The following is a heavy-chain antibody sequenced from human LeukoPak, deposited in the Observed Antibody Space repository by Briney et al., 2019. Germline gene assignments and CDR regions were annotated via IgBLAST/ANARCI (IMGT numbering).Heavy chain of an antibody. D-gene: IGHD3-3*01. Sequence: ASVKVSCKASGYTFTSYYMHWVRQAPGQGLEWMGIINPSGGSTSYAQKFQGRVTMTRDTSTSTVYMELSRLRSDDTAVYYCARDSGGDFWSGYFDYYYYYMDVWGKGTTVTVSS. CDR3: ARDSGGDFWSGYFDYYYYYMDV. CDR2: INPSGGST. CDR1: GYTFTSYY. J-gene: IGHJ6*03. V-gene: IGHV1-46*01.